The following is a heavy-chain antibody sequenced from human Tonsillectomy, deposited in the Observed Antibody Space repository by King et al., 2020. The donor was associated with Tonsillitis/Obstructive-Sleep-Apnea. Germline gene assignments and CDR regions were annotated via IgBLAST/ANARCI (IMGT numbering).Heavy chain of an antibody. J-gene: IGHJ4*02. Sequence: VQLVESGGGVVQPGRSLRLSCAASGFTFSYYGMHWVRQAPGKGLEWVAVIWYDGSNKYYADSVKGRFTIYRDNSKNTLYLQMNSLRAEDTAVYYCAGQVDSSGYYYGGRLYWGQGTLGTVSS. CDR1: GFTFSYYG. D-gene: IGHD3-22*01. CDR3: AGQVDSSGYYYGGRLY. CDR2: IWYDGSNK. V-gene: IGHV3-33*01.